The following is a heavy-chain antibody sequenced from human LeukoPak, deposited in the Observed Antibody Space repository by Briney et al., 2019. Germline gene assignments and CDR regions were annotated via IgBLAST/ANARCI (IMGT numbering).Heavy chain of an antibody. CDR3: ARAGDFWSGYPSRNYMDV. D-gene: IGHD3-3*01. J-gene: IGHJ6*03. CDR2: IYTSGTT. CDR1: GGPINSYY. V-gene: IGHV4-4*07. Sequence: SETLSLTCTVSGGPINSYYWSWLRQPAGKGLEWIGRIYTSGTTNYNPSLKSRVTMSVDTSKKQFSLKLSSVTAADTAVYYCARAGDFWSGYPSRNYMDVWGKGTTVTVSS.